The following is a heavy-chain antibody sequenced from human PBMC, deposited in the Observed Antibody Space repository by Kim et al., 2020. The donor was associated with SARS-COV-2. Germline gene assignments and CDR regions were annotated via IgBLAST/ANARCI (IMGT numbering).Heavy chain of an antibody. D-gene: IGHD3-22*01. V-gene: IGHV3-23*01. CDR2: ISGSGGST. CDR3: AKANGYYYDSSAYYWCDY. J-gene: IGHJ4*02. CDR1: GFTFSSYA. Sequence: GGSLRLSCAASGFTFSSYAMSWVRQAPGKGLEWVSAISGSGGSTYYADSVKGRFTISRDNSKNTLYLQMNSLRAEDTAVYYCAKANGYYYDSSAYYWCDYWGQGTLVTVSS.